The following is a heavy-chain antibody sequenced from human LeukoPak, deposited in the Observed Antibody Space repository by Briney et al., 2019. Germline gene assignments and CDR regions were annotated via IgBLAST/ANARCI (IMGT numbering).Heavy chain of an antibody. CDR1: GFTFSSYA. Sequence: GGSLRLSCSASGFTFSSYAMHWVRQAPGKGLEYVSAISSNGGSTYYADSVKGRFTISRDNSKNTLYLQMRSLRAEDTAVYYCVKDSRGYSGYDPAHYFDYWGQGTLVTVSS. CDR3: VKDSRGYSGYDPAHYFDY. J-gene: IGHJ4*02. CDR2: ISSNGGST. V-gene: IGHV3-64D*06. D-gene: IGHD5-12*01.